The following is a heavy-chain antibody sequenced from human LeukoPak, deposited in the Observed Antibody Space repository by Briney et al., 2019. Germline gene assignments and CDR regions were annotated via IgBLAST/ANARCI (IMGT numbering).Heavy chain of an antibody. CDR3: ARGFIAAAGTGGWFDP. V-gene: IGHV4-34*01. J-gene: IGHJ5*02. D-gene: IGHD6-13*01. CDR2: INHSGST. Sequence: PSETLSLTCAVYGGSFSGYYWSWIRQPPGRGLEWIGEINHSGSTNYNPSLKSRVTISVDTSKNQFSLKLSSVAAADTAVYYCARGFIAAAGTGGWFDPWGQGTLVTVSS. CDR1: GGSFSGYY.